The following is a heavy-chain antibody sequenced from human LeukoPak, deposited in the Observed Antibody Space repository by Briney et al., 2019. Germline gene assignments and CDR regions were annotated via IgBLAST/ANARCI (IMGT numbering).Heavy chain of an antibody. J-gene: IGHJ4*02. V-gene: IGHV4-39*01. CDR1: GGSISSSSYY. D-gene: IGHD4-17*01. CDR2: IYYSGST. CDR3: ARHYGDYRYYFDY. Sequence: SETLSLTCTVSGGSISSSSYYWGWIRQPPGKGREWIGSIYYSGSTYYNPSLKSRVTISVDTSKNQFSLKLSSVTAADTAVYYCARHYGDYRYYFDYWGQGTLVTVSS.